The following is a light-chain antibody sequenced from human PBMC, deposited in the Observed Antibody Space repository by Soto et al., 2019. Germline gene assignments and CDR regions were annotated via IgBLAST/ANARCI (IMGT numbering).Light chain of an antibody. CDR1: QGISNY. CDR3: QNYNSGPRT. J-gene: IGKJ1*01. CDR2: AAS. Sequence: DIQMTQSPSSLSASVGDRVTITCRASQGISNYLAWYQQKPGKVPKLLIYAASTLQSGVPSRSSGSGSGTDFTLTISSLQPDDVSTYYCQNYNSGPRTFGQGTKVEIK. V-gene: IGKV1-27*01.